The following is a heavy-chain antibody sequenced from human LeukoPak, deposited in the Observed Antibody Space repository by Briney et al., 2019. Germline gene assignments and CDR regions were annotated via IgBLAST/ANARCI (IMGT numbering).Heavy chain of an antibody. Sequence: PSDTLSLTCAVSGGPFSGYFWSWIRQSSGKALEWIGEIHNSGTTNYNPSLNCRVTISEDTSKNPFYLNLSSVTAADTAVYYCARRYYYNLGSFPCDFWGQGTLVTVSS. CDR3: ARRYYYNLGSFPCDF. V-gene: IGHV4-34*01. CDR1: GGPFSGYF. CDR2: IHNSGTT. J-gene: IGHJ4*02. D-gene: IGHD3-10*01.